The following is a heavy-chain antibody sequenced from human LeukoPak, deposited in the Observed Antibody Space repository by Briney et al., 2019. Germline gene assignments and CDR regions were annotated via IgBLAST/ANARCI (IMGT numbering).Heavy chain of an antibody. J-gene: IGHJ4*02. V-gene: IGHV1-46*01. CDR3: ARGWAVTIFGELDY. CDR1: GYTFTGYY. D-gene: IGHD3-3*01. CDR2: INPNSGGST. Sequence: GASVKVSCKASGYTFTGYYMHWVRQAPGQGLEWMGRINPNSGGSTSYAQKFQGRVTMTRDTSTSTVYMELSSLRSEDTAVYYCARGWAVTIFGELDYWGQGTLVTVSS.